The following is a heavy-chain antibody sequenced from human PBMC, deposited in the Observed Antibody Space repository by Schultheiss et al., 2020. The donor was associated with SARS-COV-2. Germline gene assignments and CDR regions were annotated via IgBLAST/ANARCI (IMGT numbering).Heavy chain of an antibody. CDR3: TTDSGGSGLLGY. J-gene: IGHJ4*02. CDR1: GFTFSSYA. CDR2: IWYDGSNK. Sequence: GESLKISCAASGFTFSSYAMHWVRQAPGKGLEWVAVIWYDGSNKYYADSVKGRFTISRDNSKNTLYLQMNSLKTEDTAVYYCTTDSGGSGLLGYWGQGTLVTVSS. D-gene: IGHD3-22*01. V-gene: IGHV3-33*08.